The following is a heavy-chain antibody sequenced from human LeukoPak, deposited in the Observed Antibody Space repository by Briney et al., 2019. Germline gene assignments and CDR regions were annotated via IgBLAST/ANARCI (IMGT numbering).Heavy chain of an antibody. V-gene: IGHV1-69*04. CDR1: GGTFSSYT. CDR2: IIPILGIA. J-gene: IGHJ4*02. CDR3: ARDRGASTDYFDY. D-gene: IGHD3-10*01. Sequence: SVKVSCKASGGTFSSYTISWVRQAPGQGLEWMGRIIPILGIANYAQKFQGRVTITADKSTSTAYMGLSSLRSEDTAVYYCARDRGASTDYFDYWGKGTLVTVSS.